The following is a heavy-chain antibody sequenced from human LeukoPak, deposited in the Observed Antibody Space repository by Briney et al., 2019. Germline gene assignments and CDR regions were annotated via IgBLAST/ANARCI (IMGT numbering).Heavy chain of an antibody. D-gene: IGHD3-22*01. Sequence: AASLKISCKGSGYRFSTYWIAWVRQMPGKGLEWMGIIYPGDSDTRYSPSFQGQVTISADKSVNTAYLQWSSLKASDTAMYYCARPNITSYYDSRGYDAFDVWGQGTMVTVYS. CDR3: ARPNITSYYDSRGYDAFDV. CDR1: GYRFSTYW. J-gene: IGHJ3*01. V-gene: IGHV5-51*01. CDR2: IYPGDSDT.